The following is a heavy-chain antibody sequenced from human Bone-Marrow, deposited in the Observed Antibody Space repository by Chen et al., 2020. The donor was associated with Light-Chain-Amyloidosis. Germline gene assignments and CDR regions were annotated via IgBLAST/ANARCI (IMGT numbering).Heavy chain of an antibody. J-gene: IGHJ4*02. CDR1: GYSFIGYY. Sequence: QVQLVQSGAEVKKPGASVKVSCKASGYSFIGYYMYWVRQAPGQGLEWMGWINPNSGGTNYAQKLQGRVTMTRDTSSSTAYMELSRLRSDDTAEYYCARDRSWVGSSGYYFDYWGQGTLVTVSS. CDR3: ARDRSWVGSSGYYFDY. D-gene: IGHD6-13*01. CDR2: INPNSGGT. V-gene: IGHV1-2*02.